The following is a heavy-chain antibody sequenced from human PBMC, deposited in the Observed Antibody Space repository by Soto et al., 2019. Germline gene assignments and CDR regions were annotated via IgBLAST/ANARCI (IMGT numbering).Heavy chain of an antibody. V-gene: IGHV3-48*03. D-gene: IGHD2-15*01. Sequence: GGSLRLSCAASGFTFCSYEMNWVRQAPGQGPEWVSYISSSGSTIYYADSVKGRFTISRDNAKNSLYLQMNSLRAEDTAVYYCAREGVYCSGGSCYSSWFDPWGQGTLVTVSS. J-gene: IGHJ5*02. CDR2: ISSSGSTI. CDR3: AREGVYCSGGSCYSSWFDP. CDR1: GFTFCSYE.